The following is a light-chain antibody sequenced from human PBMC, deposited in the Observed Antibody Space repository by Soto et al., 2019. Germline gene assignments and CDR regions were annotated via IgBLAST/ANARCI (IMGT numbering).Light chain of an antibody. CDR1: QGISSY. CDR2: AAS. CDR3: QQYYSSGCT. V-gene: IGKV1-8*01. J-gene: IGKJ4*01. Sequence: AIRMTQSPSSFSASTGDRVTITCRASQGISSYLAWYQQKPGKAPKLLIYAASTLQSGVPSRFSGSGSGTDFTLTISCLQSEDFATYYCQQYYSSGCTFGGGTKVEIK.